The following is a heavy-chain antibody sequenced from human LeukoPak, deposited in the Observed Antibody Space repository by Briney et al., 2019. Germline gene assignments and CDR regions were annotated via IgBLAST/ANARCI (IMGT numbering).Heavy chain of an antibody. Sequence: SETLSLTCAVYGGSFSGYYWSWIRQPPGKGLEWIGEINHSGSTNYNPSLKSRVTISVGTSKNQFSLKLSSVTAADTAVYYCARGAMIVSAFDIWGQGTMVTVSS. CDR2: INHSGST. D-gene: IGHD3-22*01. J-gene: IGHJ3*02. V-gene: IGHV4-34*01. CDR3: ARGAMIVSAFDI. CDR1: GGSFSGYY.